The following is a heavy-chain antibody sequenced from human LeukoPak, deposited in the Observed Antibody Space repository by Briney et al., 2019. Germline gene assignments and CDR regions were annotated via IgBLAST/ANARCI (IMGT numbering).Heavy chain of an antibody. CDR1: GYTFTGYW. D-gene: IGHD6-13*01. CDR2: FDPEDGET. CDR3: ATVYSSSWYWGFDP. J-gene: IGHJ5*02. V-gene: IGHV1-24*01. Sequence: GASVKLSRKAFGYTFTGYWMHWVRQAPGKGLEWMGGFDPEDGETIYAQKFQGRVTMTEDTSTDTVYMELSSLRSEDTAVYYCATVYSSSWYWGFDPWGQGTLVTVSS.